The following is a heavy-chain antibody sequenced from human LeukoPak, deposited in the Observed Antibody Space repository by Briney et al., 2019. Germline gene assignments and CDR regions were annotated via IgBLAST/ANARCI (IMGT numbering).Heavy chain of an antibody. V-gene: IGHV1-46*01. CDR3: ARRYCSGGGCPNDY. CDR2: INPSGGST. D-gene: IGHD2-15*01. CDR1: GYTFTSYY. J-gene: IGHJ4*02. Sequence: ASVKVSCKASGYTFTSYYMHWVRQAPAQGLEWMGVINPSGGSTSCAQKFQGRVTMTSDMSTSTVYMELSSLRSEDTAMYYCARRYCSGGGCPNDYWGQGTLVTVSS.